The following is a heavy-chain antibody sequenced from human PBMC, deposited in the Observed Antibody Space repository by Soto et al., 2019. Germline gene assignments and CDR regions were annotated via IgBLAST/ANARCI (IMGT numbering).Heavy chain of an antibody. CDR1: GGSITSSY. J-gene: IGHJ6*02. Sequence: KASETLSLTXTVSGGSITSSYWSWIRRPPGKGLEWIAYIYDTGISGYTPSTSYNPSLKSRVTMSVDTSKSQFSLKLTSVTAADTAVHYCARGEDAFFYYGLDVWGQGIAVTVSS. CDR2: IYDTGISGYTPST. V-gene: IGHV4-59*01. CDR3: ARGEDAFFYYGLDV.